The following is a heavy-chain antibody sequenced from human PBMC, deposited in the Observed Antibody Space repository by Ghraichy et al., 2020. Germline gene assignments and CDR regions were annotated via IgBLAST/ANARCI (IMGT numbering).Heavy chain of an antibody. J-gene: IGHJ4*02. D-gene: IGHD1-26*01. CDR3: ARGLYSGSEFDY. Sequence: XGSLRLSCAASGFTVNSNYMNWVRQAPGKGLEWVSFLYGGGSTYYADSVKGRFTISRDKSKNTLYLQMNSLRAEDTAVYYCARGLYSGSEFDYWGQGTLVTVSS. CDR2: LYGGGST. V-gene: IGHV3-53*01. CDR1: GFTVNSNY.